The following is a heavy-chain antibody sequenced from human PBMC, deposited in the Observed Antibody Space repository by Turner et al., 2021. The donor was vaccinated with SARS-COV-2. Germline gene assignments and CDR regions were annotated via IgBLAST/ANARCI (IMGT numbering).Heavy chain of an antibody. Sequence: QLQLQESGPGLVKPSETMSLNCTVSGGSISSSSYYWGWIRQPPGKGLEWIGNIYYSGSTYYNPSLKSRVTISVDTSKNQFSLKLSSVTAADTAVYYCARILNCGGDCYYFDYWGQGTLVTVSS. CDR2: IYYSGST. D-gene: IGHD2-21*02. CDR3: ARILNCGGDCYYFDY. V-gene: IGHV4-39*01. J-gene: IGHJ4*02. CDR1: GGSISSSSYY.